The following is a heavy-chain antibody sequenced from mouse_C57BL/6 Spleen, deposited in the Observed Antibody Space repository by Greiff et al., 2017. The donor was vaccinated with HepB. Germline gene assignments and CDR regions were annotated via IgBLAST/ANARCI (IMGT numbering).Heavy chain of an antibody. V-gene: IGHV1-22*01. CDR1: GYTFTDYN. CDR3: ATGLGRDWYFDV. CDR2: INPNNGGT. Sequence: EVKLVESGPELVKPGASVKMSCKASGYTFTDYNMHWVKQSHGKSLEWIGYINPNNGGTSYNQKFKGKATLTVNKSSSTAYMELRSLTSEDSAVYYCATGLGRDWYFDVWGTGTTVTVSS. J-gene: IGHJ1*03. D-gene: IGHD4-1*01.